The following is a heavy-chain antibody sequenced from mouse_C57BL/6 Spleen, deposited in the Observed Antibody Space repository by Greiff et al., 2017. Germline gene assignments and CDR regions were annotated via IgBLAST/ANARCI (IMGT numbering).Heavy chain of an antibody. V-gene: IGHV1-22*01. CDR2: INPNNGGT. D-gene: IGHD1-1*01. J-gene: IGHJ1*03. Sequence: VQLQQSGPELVKPGASVKMSCKASGYTFTDYNMHWVKQSHGKSLEWIGYINPNNGGTSYNQKFKGKATLTVNKSSSTAYMELRSLTSEDAAVYYCARTRYYYGSSPHWYVDVWGTGTTVTVSS. CDR3: ARTRYYYGSSPHWYVDV. CDR1: GYTFTDYN.